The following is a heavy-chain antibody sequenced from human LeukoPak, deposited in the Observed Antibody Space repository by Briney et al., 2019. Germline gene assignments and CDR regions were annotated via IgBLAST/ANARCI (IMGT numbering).Heavy chain of an antibody. CDR3: ARDLEGATNY. D-gene: IGHD1-26*01. J-gene: IGHJ4*02. CDR1: GYTFTKYY. CDR2: INPSGGST. Sequence: ASVKVSCKASGYTFTKYYMHWARQAPGQGLEWLGLINPSGGSTWYAQKFHGRVTMTRDMSTSTDYMELSSLRSEDTAVYYCARDLEGATNYWGQGTLVTVSS. V-gene: IGHV1-46*01.